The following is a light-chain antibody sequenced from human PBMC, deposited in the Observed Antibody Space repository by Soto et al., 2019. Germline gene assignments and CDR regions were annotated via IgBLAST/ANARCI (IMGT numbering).Light chain of an antibody. CDR3: SSYSYSSVGL. J-gene: IGLJ2*01. CDR2: EVS. CDR1: SSDVGGYDY. V-gene: IGLV2-14*01. Sequence: QSALTQPASVSGSPGQSITISCTGTSSDVGGYDYVSWYQQHPGKAPKLIIYEVSNRPSGVSNRFSGSKSGNTASLTISGLQAEDEADYYCSSYSYSSVGLFGGGTKLTVL.